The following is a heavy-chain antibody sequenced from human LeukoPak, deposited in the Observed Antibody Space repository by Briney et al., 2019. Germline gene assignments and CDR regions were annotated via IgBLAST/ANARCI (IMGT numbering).Heavy chain of an antibody. CDR2: INHSGST. CDR1: GGSFSGYY. Sequence: SETLSLTCAVYGGSFSGYYWSWIRQPPGKGLEWIGEINHSGSTNYNPSLKSRVTISVDTSKNQFSLKLSSVTTADTAVYYCARANPRTTVNDFDYWGQGTLVTVSS. J-gene: IGHJ4*02. D-gene: IGHD4-17*01. V-gene: IGHV4-34*01. CDR3: ARANPRTTVNDFDY.